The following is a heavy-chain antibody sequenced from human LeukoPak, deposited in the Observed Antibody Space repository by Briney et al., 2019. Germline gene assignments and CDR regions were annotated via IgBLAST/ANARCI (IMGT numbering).Heavy chain of an antibody. CDR2: ISAYNGYT. D-gene: IGHD5-18*01. J-gene: IGHJ6*02. Sequence: ASVKVSCKASGYTFSDYGVSWVRQAPGQGLEWMGWISAYNGYTDHAQNFQGRVTMTTETSTSTAYMELRSLRSDDTAVYYCARDTALASIAYYFGMDVWGQGTTVTVSS. V-gene: IGHV1-18*01. CDR1: GYTFSDYG. CDR3: ARDTALASIAYYFGMDV.